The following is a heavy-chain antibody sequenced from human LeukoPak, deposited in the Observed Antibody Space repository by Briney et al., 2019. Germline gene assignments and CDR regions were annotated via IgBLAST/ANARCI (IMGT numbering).Heavy chain of an antibody. CDR1: GGSFSGYY. V-gene: IGHV4-34*01. J-gene: IGHJ4*02. D-gene: IGHD3-10*01. CDR3: ARATYYYGSGSYHY. CDR2: INHSGST. Sequence: SETLSLTCAVYGGSFSGYYWSWIRRPPGKGLEWIGEINHSGSTNYNPSLKSRVTISVDTSKNQFSLKLSSVTAADTAVYYCARATYYYGSGSYHYWGQGTLVTVSS.